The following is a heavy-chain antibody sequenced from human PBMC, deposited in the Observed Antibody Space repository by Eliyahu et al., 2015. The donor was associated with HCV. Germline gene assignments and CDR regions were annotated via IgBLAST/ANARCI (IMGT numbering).Heavy chain of an antibody. CDR1: GFNFEXYA. D-gene: IGHD3/OR15-3a*01. CDR2: VNWNSDTI. CDR3: TQDLDYWTGFHI. V-gene: IGHV3-9*01. J-gene: IGHJ3*02. Sequence: EVHLVESGGGLVQPGRSLXLSCAXXGFNFEXYAXHXVRQAPGKGPEWVAGVNWNSDTIAYADSVKGRFTLSRDNGQNSLYLELNSLRPEDTALYYCTQDLDYWTGFHIWGQGTMVTVSA.